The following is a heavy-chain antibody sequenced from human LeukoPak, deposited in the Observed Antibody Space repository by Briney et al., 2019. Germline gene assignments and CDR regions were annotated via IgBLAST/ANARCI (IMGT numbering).Heavy chain of an antibody. J-gene: IGHJ4*02. Sequence: SETLSLTCTVSGGSISSYYWSWIRQPPGKGLEWIGYIYYSGSTNYNPSLKSRVTISVDTSKNQFSLKLSSVTAADTAVYYCARVRAPLAVAHPYYFDYWGQGTLVTVSS. CDR1: GGSISSYY. D-gene: IGHD6-19*01. V-gene: IGHV4-59*01. CDR3: ARVRAPLAVAHPYYFDY. CDR2: IYYSGST.